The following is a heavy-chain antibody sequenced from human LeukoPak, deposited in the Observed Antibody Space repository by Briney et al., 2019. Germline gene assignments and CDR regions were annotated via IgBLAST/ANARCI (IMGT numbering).Heavy chain of an antibody. D-gene: IGHD5-24*01. CDR2: MSYDGSNK. Sequence: GGSLRLSCAASGFTFSSYAMHWVRQAPGKGLEWVAVMSYDGSNKYYADSVKGRFTISRDNSKNTLYLQMNSLRAEDTAVYYCARGSDGWAGWFDPWGQGTLVTVSS. CDR1: GFTFSSYA. V-gene: IGHV3-30-3*01. J-gene: IGHJ5*02. CDR3: ARGSDGWAGWFDP.